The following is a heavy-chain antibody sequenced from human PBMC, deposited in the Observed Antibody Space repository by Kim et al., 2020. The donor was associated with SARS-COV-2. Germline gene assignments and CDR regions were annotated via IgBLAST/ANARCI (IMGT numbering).Heavy chain of an antibody. CDR1: GFTFSSYS. D-gene: IGHD3-16*02. Sequence: GGSLRLSCAASGFTFSSYSMNWVRQAPGKGLEWVSSISSSSSYIYYADSVKGRFTISRDNAKNSLYLQMNSLRAEDTAVYYCARDGMITFGGVIVSPDWAFDYWGQGTLVTVSS. J-gene: IGHJ4*02. CDR2: ISSSSSYI. V-gene: IGHV3-21*01. CDR3: ARDGMITFGGVIVSPDWAFDY.